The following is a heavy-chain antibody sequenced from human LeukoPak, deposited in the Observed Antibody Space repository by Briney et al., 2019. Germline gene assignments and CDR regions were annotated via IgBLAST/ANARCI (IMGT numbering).Heavy chain of an antibody. D-gene: IGHD3-22*01. CDR2: ISSSGSTI. Sequence: GGSLRLSCAASGFTLSDYYMSWIRQAPGKGLEWVSYISSSGSTIYYADSVKGRFTISRDNAKNSLYLQMNSLRAEDTAVYYCASGYYYDDAFDIWGQGTMVTVSS. V-gene: IGHV3-11*01. J-gene: IGHJ3*02. CDR1: GFTLSDYY. CDR3: ASGYYYDDAFDI.